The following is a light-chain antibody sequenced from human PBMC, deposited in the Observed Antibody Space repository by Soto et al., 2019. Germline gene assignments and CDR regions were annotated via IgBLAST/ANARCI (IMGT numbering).Light chain of an antibody. CDR2: AAY. CDR1: QSISTY. Sequence: DIQMTQSPSSLSASVGDRVTITCRASQSISTYLNWCQQKPGKAPKLLIYAAYSLQSGVPSRFSGRGSGTDFTLTISSLQPEDFATYSCQQSYSTPRTFGQGTKVEIK. J-gene: IGKJ1*01. CDR3: QQSYSTPRT. V-gene: IGKV1-39*01.